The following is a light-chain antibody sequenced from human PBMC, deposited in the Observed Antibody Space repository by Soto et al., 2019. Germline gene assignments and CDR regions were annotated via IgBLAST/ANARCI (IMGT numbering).Light chain of an antibody. J-gene: IGKJ3*01. CDR2: GAS. CDR3: QQYNSWPPNT. CDR1: QSVSGK. Sequence: ETVMTQSPATLSVSPGERATLSCRASQSVSGKLAWYQQKPGQAPRLLIYGASTRATGVPARFSGSGSGTDFTLTISSLQSEDFAGYYCQQYNSWPPNTFGPGTKVDV. V-gene: IGKV3-15*01.